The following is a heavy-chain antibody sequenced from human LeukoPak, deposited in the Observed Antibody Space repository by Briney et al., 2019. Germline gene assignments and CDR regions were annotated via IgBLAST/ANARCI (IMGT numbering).Heavy chain of an antibody. V-gene: IGHV4-34*01. CDR3: ARLIQDYYDSSGYYFWINAFDI. J-gene: IGHJ3*02. Sequence: SETLSLTCAVYGGSFSGYYWSWIRQPPGKGLEWIGEINHSGSTNYNPSLKSRVTISVDTSKNQFSLKLSSVTAADTAVYYCARLIQDYYDSSGYYFWINAFDIWGQGTMVTVSS. CDR2: INHSGST. D-gene: IGHD3-22*01. CDR1: GGSFSGYY.